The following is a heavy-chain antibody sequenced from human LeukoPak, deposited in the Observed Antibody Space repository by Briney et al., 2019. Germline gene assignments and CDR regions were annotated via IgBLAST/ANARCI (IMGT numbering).Heavy chain of an antibody. J-gene: IGHJ4*02. CDR1: GFNFNNYG. V-gene: IGHV3-30*02. CDR3: AKTLPRAQTHEMGYYFDS. CDR2: IRYDGSNK. D-gene: IGHD5-24*01. Sequence: PGGSLRLSCAASGFNFNNYGMHWVRQGPSKGLEWVAFIRYDGSNKYYVDSVKGRFTISRDNSKNTMYLQMNSLRTDDTSVYYCAKTLPRAQTHEMGYYFDSWGQGTLVTVSS.